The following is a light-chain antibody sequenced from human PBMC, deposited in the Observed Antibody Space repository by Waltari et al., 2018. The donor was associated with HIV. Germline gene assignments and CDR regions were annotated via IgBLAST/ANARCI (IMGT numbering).Light chain of an antibody. CDR3: QSYDNSLSAWV. CDR2: DNS. V-gene: IGLV1-40*01. J-gene: IGLJ3*02. Sequence: QSVLTQPPSVSGAPGQRVTISCTGSSSNLGLGYDVQWYQQLPGTAPKLLVYDNSNRPSGVPYRFSGSKSGISASLAITGLQAEDEANYYCQSYDNSLSAWVFGGGTKVTVL. CDR1: SSNLGLGYD.